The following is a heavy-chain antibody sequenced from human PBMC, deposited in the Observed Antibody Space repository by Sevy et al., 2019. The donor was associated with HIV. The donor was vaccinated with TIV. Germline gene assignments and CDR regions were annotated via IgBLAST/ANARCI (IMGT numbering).Heavy chain of an antibody. V-gene: IGHV3-7*01. CDR3: ARDQGGMYGDYEGYYFDY. D-gene: IGHD4-17*01. CDR1: GFTFSSYW. J-gene: IGHJ4*02. CDR2: IKQDGSEK. Sequence: GGSLRLSCAASGFTFSSYWMSWVRQAPGKGLEWVANIKQDGSEKYYVDSVKGRSTISRDNAKNSLYLQMNSLRAEDTAVYYCARDQGGMYGDYEGYYFDYWGQGTLVTVSS.